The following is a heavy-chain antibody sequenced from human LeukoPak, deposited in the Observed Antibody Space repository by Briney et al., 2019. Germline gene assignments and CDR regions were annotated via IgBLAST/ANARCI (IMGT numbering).Heavy chain of an antibody. CDR1: GYSFTSYW. J-gene: IGHJ4*02. CDR3: ARQLGGRVEQLRSGVMGGVDY. Sequence: GESLKISCKGSGYSFTSYWIGWVRQMPGKGLEWMGIIYPGDSDTRYSPSFQGQVTISADKSISTAYLQWSSLKASDTAMYYRARQLGGRVEQLRSGVMGGVDYWGQGTLVTVSS. D-gene: IGHD6-6*01. CDR2: IYPGDSDT. V-gene: IGHV5-51*01.